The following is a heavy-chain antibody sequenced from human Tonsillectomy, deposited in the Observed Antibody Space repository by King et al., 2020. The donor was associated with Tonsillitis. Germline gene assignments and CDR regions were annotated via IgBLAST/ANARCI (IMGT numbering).Heavy chain of an antibody. D-gene: IGHD3-10*01. CDR3: ARTTIWFGELFPKGYFDY. CDR2: IYYSGSS. Sequence: VQLQESGPGLVKPSQTLSLTCTVSGVSINSGGYYWRWIRQHPGKGLEWIGYIYYSGSSYYNPSLKSRVTISVDTSKNQFSLNLRSVTAADTAVYYCARTTIWFGELFPKGYFDYWGQGTLVTVSS. CDR1: GVSINSGGYY. V-gene: IGHV4-31*03. J-gene: IGHJ4*02.